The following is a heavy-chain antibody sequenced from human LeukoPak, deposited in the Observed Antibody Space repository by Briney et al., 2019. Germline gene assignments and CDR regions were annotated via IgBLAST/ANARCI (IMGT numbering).Heavy chain of an antibody. J-gene: IGHJ6*03. V-gene: IGHV1-69*06. D-gene: IGHD1-26*01. Sequence: VASVKVSCKASGGTFSSYAISWVRQAPGQGLEWMGGIIPIFGTANYAQKFQGRVTITADKSTSTAYMELSSLRSEDTAVYYCARAQGSYYHYYMDVWGKGTTVTISS. CDR1: GGTFSSYA. CDR2: IIPIFGTA. CDR3: ARAQGSYYHYYMDV.